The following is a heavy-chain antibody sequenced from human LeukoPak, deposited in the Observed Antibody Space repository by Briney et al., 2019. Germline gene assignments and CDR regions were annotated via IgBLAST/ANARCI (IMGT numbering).Heavy chain of an antibody. J-gene: IGHJ5*02. V-gene: IGHV3-21*01. CDR1: GFTFSSYS. CDR2: ISSSSSYI. D-gene: IGHD2-15*01. Sequence: GGSLRLSCAAYGFTFSSYSMNWVRQAPGKGLEWVSSISSSSSYIYYADSVKGRFTISRDNAKNSLYLQMNSLRAEDTAVYYCARVREGYCSGGSCYPEGFDPWGQGTLVTVSS. CDR3: ARVREGYCSGGSCYPEGFDP.